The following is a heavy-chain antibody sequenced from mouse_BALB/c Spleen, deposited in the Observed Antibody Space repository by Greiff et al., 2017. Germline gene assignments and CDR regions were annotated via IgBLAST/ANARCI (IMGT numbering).Heavy chain of an antibody. Sequence: DVQLVESGGGLVQPGGSRKLSCAASGFTFSSFGMHWVRQAPEKGLEWVAYISSGSSTIYYADTVKGRFTISRDNPKNTLFLQMTSLRSEDTAMYYCARGYGYYYFDYWGQGTTLTVSS. CDR2: ISSGSSTI. D-gene: IGHD2-2*01. CDR3: ARGYGYYYFDY. CDR1: GFTFSSFG. J-gene: IGHJ2*01. V-gene: IGHV5-17*02.